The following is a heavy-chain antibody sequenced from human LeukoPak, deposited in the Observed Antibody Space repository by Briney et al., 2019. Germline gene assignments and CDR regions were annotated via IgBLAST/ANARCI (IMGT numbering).Heavy chain of an antibody. Sequence: ASVKVSCKASGYTFTGYYMHWVRQAPGQGLEWMGWINPNSGGTNYAQKFQGRVTMTRDTSISTAYMELSRLRSDDTAVYYCARSSGYEGWFDPWGQGTLVTVSS. V-gene: IGHV1-2*02. D-gene: IGHD5-12*01. CDR3: ARSSGYEGWFDP. CDR1: GYTFTGYY. J-gene: IGHJ5*02. CDR2: INPNSGGT.